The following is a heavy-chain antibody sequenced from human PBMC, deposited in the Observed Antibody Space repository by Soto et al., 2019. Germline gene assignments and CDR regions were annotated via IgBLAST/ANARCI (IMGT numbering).Heavy chain of an antibody. Sequence: PGGSLRLSCAASGFTFTYTWMNWVRQAPGKGLEWVGRIKSQTDGGTTDYAAPVKGRFTISRDDSKNTLYVQMDSLKTEDTAVYYCTTDPRHSRSSVSWGQGT. CDR2: IKSQTDGGTT. V-gene: IGHV3-15*07. CDR1: GFTFTYTW. J-gene: IGHJ5*02. CDR3: TTDPRHSRSSVS. D-gene: IGHD3-3*02.